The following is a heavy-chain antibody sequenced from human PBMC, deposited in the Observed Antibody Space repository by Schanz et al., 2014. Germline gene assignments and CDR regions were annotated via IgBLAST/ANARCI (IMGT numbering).Heavy chain of an antibody. Sequence: VQLVESGGGVVQPGRSRRLSCVASGFRFDDYAMHWVRQAPGKGLEWVSGMSWNAGSLGYGDSVKGRFTISRDNAKNSLYLQMNSLRAEDTAVYYCARDTAQSCIGPSCFEYFQHWGQGALVTVSS. CDR3: ARDTAQSCIGPSCFEYFQH. D-gene: IGHD2-2*01. V-gene: IGHV3-9*01. J-gene: IGHJ1*01. CDR1: GFRFDDYA. CDR2: MSWNAGSL.